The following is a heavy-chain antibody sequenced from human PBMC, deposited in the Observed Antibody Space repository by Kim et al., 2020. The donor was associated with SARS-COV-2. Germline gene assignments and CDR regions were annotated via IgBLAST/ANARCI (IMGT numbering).Heavy chain of an antibody. CDR3: VHRPKQDTPGFDY. Sequence: SETLSLTCIVSGGSVSSSKYWAWIRQPPGKGLEWIGSSYYDGGAYYNPSLNSRLTISGDTSTNQLFLQLHSVTAADTAVYYCVHRPKQDTPGFDYLGQGTLVTASA. J-gene: IGHJ4*02. V-gene: IGHV4-39*01. CDR2: SYYDGGA. CDR1: GGSVSSSKY.